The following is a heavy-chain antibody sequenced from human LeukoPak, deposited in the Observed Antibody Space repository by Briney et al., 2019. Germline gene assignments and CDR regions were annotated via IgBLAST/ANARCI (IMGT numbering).Heavy chain of an antibody. V-gene: IGHV4-38-2*02. CDR1: GYSISSGYY. CDR3: ARPYSGSYFSRWDAFDI. Sequence: SETLSLTCTVSGYSISSGYYWGWIRQPPGKGLEWIGSIYHSGSTYYNPSLKSRVTISVDTSKNQFSLKLSSVTAADTAVYYCARPYSGSYFSRWDAFDIWGQGTMVTVSS. CDR2: IYHSGST. J-gene: IGHJ3*02. D-gene: IGHD1-26*01.